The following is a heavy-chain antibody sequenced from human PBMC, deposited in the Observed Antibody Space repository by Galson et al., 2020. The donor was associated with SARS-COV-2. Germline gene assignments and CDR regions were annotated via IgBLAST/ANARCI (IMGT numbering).Heavy chain of an antibody. CDR2: INHSGST. V-gene: IGHV4-34*01. Sequence: SETLSLTCAVYGGSFSGYYWSWIRQPPGKGLEWIGEINHSGSTNYNPSLKSRVTISVDTSKNQFSLKLSSVTAADMAVYYFARGIEGYSYGYFDYWGQGTLVTVSS. D-gene: IGHD5-18*01. J-gene: IGHJ4*02. CDR1: GGSFSGYY. CDR3: ARGIEGYSYGYFDY.